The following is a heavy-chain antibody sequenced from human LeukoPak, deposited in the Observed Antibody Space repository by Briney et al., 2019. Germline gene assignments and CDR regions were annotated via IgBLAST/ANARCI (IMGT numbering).Heavy chain of an antibody. CDR1: GYTFNSHD. CDR3: ARGYSPTLRTTGNDY. V-gene: IGHV1-8*01. CDR2: MNPYSGNT. Sequence: ASVKVSCKAFGYTFNSHDINWVRQATGQGLEWMGWMNPYSGNTGYAQKFQGRVTMTRDTSINTAYLEFYSLRSEDTAVYYCARGYSPTLRTTGNDYWGQGTLVTVSS. J-gene: IGHJ4*02. D-gene: IGHD1-1*01.